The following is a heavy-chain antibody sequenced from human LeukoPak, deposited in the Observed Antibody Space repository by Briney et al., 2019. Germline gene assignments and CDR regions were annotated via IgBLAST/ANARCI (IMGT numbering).Heavy chain of an antibody. CDR2: INHSGST. J-gene: IGHJ4*02. CDR3: ARVSVWGSYYFDY. Sequence: PSETLSLTCAVYGGSFSGYYWSWIRQPPGKGLEWIGEINHSGSTNYNPSLKSRVTISVDTSKNQFSLKLSSVTAADTAVYYCARVSVWGSYYFDYWGQGTLVTVYS. V-gene: IGHV4-34*01. D-gene: IGHD3-16*01. CDR1: GGSFSGYY.